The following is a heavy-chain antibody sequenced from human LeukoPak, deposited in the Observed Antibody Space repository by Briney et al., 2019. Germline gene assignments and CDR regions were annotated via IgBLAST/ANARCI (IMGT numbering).Heavy chain of an antibody. CDR3: ARDRHYDFWSGYYTPFNS. Sequence: PGGSLRLSCAASGFTFSSYWMSWVRQAPGEGLEWVANMKQDGSEQYYVDSMKGRFTISRDNAKNSLYLQINSLRAEDTAVYYCARDRHYDFWSGYYTPFNSWGQGTLVTVSS. V-gene: IGHV3-7*03. CDR2: MKQDGSEQ. J-gene: IGHJ4*02. D-gene: IGHD3-3*01. CDR1: GFTFSSYW.